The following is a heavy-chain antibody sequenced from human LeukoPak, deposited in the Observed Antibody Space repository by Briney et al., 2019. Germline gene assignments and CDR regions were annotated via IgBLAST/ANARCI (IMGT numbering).Heavy chain of an antibody. CDR1: GYTFTSYG. V-gene: IGHV1-18*01. CDR2: ISAYNGNT. D-gene: IGHD1-26*01. Sequence: GASVKVSCKASGYTFTSYGISWVRQAPGQGLEWMGWISAYNGNTNYAQKLQGRVTMTTDTSTSTAYMELRSLRSDDTAVYYCASTVGATGAIVWFDPWGQGTLVTVSS. CDR3: ASTVGATGAIVWFDP. J-gene: IGHJ5*02.